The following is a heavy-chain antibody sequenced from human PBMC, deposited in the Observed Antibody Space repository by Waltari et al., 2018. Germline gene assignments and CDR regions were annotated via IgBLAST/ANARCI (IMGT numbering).Heavy chain of an antibody. D-gene: IGHD6-19*01. Sequence: EVQLVESGGGLVQPGGSLRLSCAASGFTFSSYWMSWVRQAPGKGLEWVANIKQDGSGKYYVDSGKGRFTISRDNAKNSLYLQMNSLRAEDTAVYYCARVGSGWYLYFQHWGQGTLVTVSS. V-gene: IGHV3-7*01. CDR3: ARVGSGWYLYFQH. CDR2: IKQDGSGK. J-gene: IGHJ1*01. CDR1: GFTFSSYW.